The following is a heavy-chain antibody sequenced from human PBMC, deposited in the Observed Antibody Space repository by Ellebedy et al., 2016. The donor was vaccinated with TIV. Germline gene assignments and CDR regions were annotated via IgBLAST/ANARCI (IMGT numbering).Heavy chain of an antibody. V-gene: IGHV4-59*01. CDR1: GDSISSYY. Sequence: MPSETLSLTCTVSGDSISSYYWTWIRQSPGKALEWIGYIYNGDNTKYNPSLHSRVTISQDTSKNQFSLKLTSVTAADAAVYYCARDPDYNSGWGGYDSWGQGALVTVSS. D-gene: IGHD6-19*01. CDR3: ARDPDYNSGWGGYDS. CDR2: IYNGDNT. J-gene: IGHJ4*02.